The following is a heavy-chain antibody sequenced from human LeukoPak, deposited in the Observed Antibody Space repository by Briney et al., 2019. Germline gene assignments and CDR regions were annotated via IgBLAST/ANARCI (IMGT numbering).Heavy chain of an antibody. CDR2: MNPNSGNT. CDR1: GYTFTSYD. Sequence: ASVKVSCKASGYTFTSYDINWVRQATGQGLEWMGWMNPNSGNTGYAQKFQGRVTTTRNTSISTAYMELSSLRSEDTAVYYCARADYDFWSGYYYNWFDPWGQGTLVTVSS. J-gene: IGHJ5*02. CDR3: ARADYDFWSGYYYNWFDP. V-gene: IGHV1-8*03. D-gene: IGHD3-3*01.